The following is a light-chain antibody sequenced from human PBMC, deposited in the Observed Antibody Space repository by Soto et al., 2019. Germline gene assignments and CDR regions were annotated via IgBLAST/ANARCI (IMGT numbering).Light chain of an antibody. J-gene: IGKJ1*01. CDR1: QSVSRY. CDR2: ATS. CDR3: QQTYSTPGT. V-gene: IGKV1-39*01. Sequence: DIQMTQSPSSLSASVGDRVTITCRASQSVSRYLNWYQQKPGKAPKLLLYATSSLHNGVPSRFSGSGSGTDFTLTISSLQPDDFASYYWQQTYSTPGTFGRGTKVEIK.